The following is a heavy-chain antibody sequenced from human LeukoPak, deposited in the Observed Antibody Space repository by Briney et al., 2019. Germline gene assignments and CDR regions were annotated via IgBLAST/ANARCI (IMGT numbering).Heavy chain of an antibody. CDR1: GFTFSSYA. CDR3: ARGGSAGDFDY. V-gene: IGHV3-64*01. CDR2: ISSNGGST. D-gene: IGHD7-27*01. J-gene: IGHJ4*02. Sequence: GGSLRLSCAASGFTFSSYAMHWVRQAPGKGLEYVSAISSNGGSTYYANSVKGRFTISRDNSKNTLYLQMGSLRAEDMAVYYCARGGSAGDFDYWGQGTPVTVSS.